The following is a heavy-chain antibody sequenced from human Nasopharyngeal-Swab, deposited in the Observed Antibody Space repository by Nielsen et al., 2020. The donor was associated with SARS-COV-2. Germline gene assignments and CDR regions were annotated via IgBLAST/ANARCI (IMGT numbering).Heavy chain of an antibody. V-gene: IGHV3-11*06. Sequence: GESLKISCAASGFTFSDYYMSWICQAPGKGLEWVSYISSSSSYTNYADSVKGRFTISRDNAKNSLYLQMNSLRAEDTAVYYCARDGYCSGGSCRYFDYWGQGTLVTVSS. CDR3: ARDGYCSGGSCRYFDY. CDR2: ISSSSSYT. J-gene: IGHJ4*02. CDR1: GFTFSDYY. D-gene: IGHD2-15*01.